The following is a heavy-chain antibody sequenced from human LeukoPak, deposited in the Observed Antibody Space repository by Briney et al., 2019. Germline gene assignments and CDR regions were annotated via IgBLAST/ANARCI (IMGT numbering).Heavy chain of an antibody. CDR2: IYPGDSDT. D-gene: IGHD3-22*01. Sequence: GESLKISCKGSGYSFTSYWIGWVRQMPGKGLEWMGIIYPGDSDTRYSPSFQGQVTISADKSISTAYLQWSSLKASDTAVYYCARGTYYYDGRDYYPYYYYMDVWGTGTTVTISS. CDR1: GYSFTSYW. J-gene: IGHJ6*03. CDR3: ARGTYYYDGRDYYPYYYYMDV. V-gene: IGHV5-51*01.